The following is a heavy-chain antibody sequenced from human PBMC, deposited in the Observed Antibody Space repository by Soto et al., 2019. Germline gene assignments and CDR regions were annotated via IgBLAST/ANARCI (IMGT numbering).Heavy chain of an antibody. CDR3: ARLEGLATISYYFDF. V-gene: IGHV4-59*08. CDR2: IYYSGST. Sequence: PSETLSLTCTVSGGSISSYYWSWIRQPPGKGLEWIGSIYYSGSTNYNPSLQTRVTISLDTSKNQFSLKLNSVTAADSAVYFCARLEGLATISYYFDFWGQGALVTVSS. D-gene: IGHD3-9*01. CDR1: GGSISSYY. J-gene: IGHJ4*02.